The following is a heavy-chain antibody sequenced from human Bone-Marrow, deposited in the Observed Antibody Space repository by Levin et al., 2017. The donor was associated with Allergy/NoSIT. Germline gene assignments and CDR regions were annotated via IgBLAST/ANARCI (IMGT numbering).Heavy chain of an antibody. Sequence: AASVKVSCAASGFTVDDYIIHWVRQAPGKGLEWVSLISWDGDKTFYADSVRGRFTISRDNSTNSVYLQMNSLRTEDTAFYYCAKEISPRTAVAGNFDFWGQGTLVTVSS. D-gene: IGHD6-19*01. CDR1: GFTVDDYI. CDR2: ISWDGDKT. V-gene: IGHV3-43*01. CDR3: AKEISPRTAVAGNFDF. J-gene: IGHJ4*02.